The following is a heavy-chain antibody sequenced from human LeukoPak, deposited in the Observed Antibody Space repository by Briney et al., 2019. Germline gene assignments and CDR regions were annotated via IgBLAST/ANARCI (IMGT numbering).Heavy chain of an antibody. J-gene: IGHJ4*02. V-gene: IGHV4-31*03. CDR3: ARGWRYSSGWPSFDN. CDR2: IYYCGST. Sequence: PSETLSLTCTVSGGSIRSGGHYWSWIRQPPGRGLEWIGYIYYCGSTYYNPSLKSRVTISVDTSKNQFSLKLSSVTAADTAVYYCARGWRYSSGWPSFDNWGQGTLVTVSS. D-gene: IGHD6-19*01. CDR1: GGSIRSGGHY.